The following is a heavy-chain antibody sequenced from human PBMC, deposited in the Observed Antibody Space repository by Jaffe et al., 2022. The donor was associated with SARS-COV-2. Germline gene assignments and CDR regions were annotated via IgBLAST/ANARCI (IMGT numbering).Heavy chain of an antibody. CDR3: AKDISHGLGEFYFDY. CDR2: VSSGGST. CDR1: GFTFSTYA. Sequence: EVQLVESGGDLVQPGGSLRLSCAASGFTFSTYAMSWVRQAPGKGLEWVSGVSSGGSTYYADSVKGRFTTSRDNSRNTLYLQMNSLRAEDTAVYYCAKDISHGLGEFYFDYRGQGTLVTVSS. V-gene: IGHV3-23*04. J-gene: IGHJ4*02. D-gene: IGHD3-10*01.